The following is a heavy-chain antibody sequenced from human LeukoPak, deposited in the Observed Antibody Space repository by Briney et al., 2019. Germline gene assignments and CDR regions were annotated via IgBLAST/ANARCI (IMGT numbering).Heavy chain of an antibody. J-gene: IGHJ4*02. CDR2: IYYSGST. V-gene: IGHV4-39*01. CDR1: GGSISSSSYY. Sequence: PSETLSLTCTVSGGSISSSSYYWGWIRQPPGKGLEWIGGIYYSGSTYYNPSLKSRVTISVDTSKNQFSLKLSSVTAADTAVYYCARLRAAAGTIIDYWGQGTLVTVSS. D-gene: IGHD6-13*01. CDR3: ARLRAAAGTIIDY.